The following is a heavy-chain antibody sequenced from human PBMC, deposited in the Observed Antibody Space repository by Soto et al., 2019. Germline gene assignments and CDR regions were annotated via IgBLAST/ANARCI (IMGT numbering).Heavy chain of an antibody. D-gene: IGHD2-15*01. V-gene: IGHV4-4*02. J-gene: IGHJ5*02. Sequence: QVQLQESGPGLVKPSGTLSLTCAVSGGSISSSNWWSWVRQPPGKGLEWIGEIYHSGSTNYNPSRQSRVTISVDKSKNQCPLKLSSVTAADTAVYYCARGGTADSDNWFDPWGQGTLVTVSS. CDR3: ARGGTADSDNWFDP. CDR1: GGSISSSNW. CDR2: IYHSGST.